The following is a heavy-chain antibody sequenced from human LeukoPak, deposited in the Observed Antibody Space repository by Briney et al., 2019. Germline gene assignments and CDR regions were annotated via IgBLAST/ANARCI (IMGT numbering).Heavy chain of an antibody. CDR3: ARVPAAAGYYFDY. CDR1: GGSVSSGSYY. V-gene: IGHV4-61*01. J-gene: IGHJ4*02. D-gene: IGHD6-13*01. CDR2: IYYSGST. Sequence: SETLSLTCTVPGGSVSSGSYYWSWIRQPPGKGLEWSGYIYYSGSTNYNPSLKSRVTISVDTSKNQFSLKLSSVTAADTAVYYCARVPAAAGYYFDYWGQGTLVTVSS.